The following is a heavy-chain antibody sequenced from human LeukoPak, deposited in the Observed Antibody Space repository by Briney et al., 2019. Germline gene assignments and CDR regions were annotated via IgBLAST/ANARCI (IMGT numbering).Heavy chain of an antibody. CDR2: TSSNGGTT. V-gene: IGHV3-64*01. D-gene: IGHD4-23*01. CDR3: GRAIRWASDY. Sequence: VGSLRLSCAATGFTFSSYVMVSVRQAPGKGLEYVSGTSSNGGTTYYGNSVKGRFTISRDNSKDTLHLQMGSLRTEDMAVYYCGRAIRWASDYWGQGTLVTVAS. J-gene: IGHJ4*02. CDR1: GFTFSSYV.